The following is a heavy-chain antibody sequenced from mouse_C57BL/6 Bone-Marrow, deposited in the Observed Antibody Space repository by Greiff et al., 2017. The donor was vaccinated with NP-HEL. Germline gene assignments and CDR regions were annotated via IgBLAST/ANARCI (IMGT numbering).Heavy chain of an antibody. D-gene: IGHD1-1*01. CDR2: IDPNSGGT. CDR1: GYTFTSYW. Sequence: QVHVKQPGAELVKPGASVKLSCKASGYTFTSYWMHWVKQRPGRGLEWIGRIDPNSGGTKYNEKFKSKATLTVDKPSSTAYMQLSSLTSEDSAVYYCARSDDYGSRGDYFDYWGQGTTLTVSS. CDR3: ARSDDYGSRGDYFDY. J-gene: IGHJ2*01. V-gene: IGHV1-72*01.